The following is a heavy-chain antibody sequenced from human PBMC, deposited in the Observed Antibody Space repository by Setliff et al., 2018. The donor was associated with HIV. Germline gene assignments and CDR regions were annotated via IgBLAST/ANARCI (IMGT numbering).Heavy chain of an antibody. Sequence: PGGSLRLSCAASGFTFSSYAMSWVRQAPGKGLEWVSAISGSGGSTYYADSVKGRFTISRDNSKNTLYLQMSSLRVEDTALYYCAKDPRAAVATICDYWGQGTLVTVSS. CDR1: GFTFSSYA. V-gene: IGHV3-23*01. J-gene: IGHJ4*02. D-gene: IGHD5-12*01. CDR3: AKDPRAAVATICDY. CDR2: ISGSGGST.